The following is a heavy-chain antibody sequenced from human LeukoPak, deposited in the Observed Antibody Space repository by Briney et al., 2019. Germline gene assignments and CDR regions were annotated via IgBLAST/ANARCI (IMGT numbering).Heavy chain of an antibody. Sequence: GGSLRLSCAASGFTFSSYDMNWVRQAPGKGLEWVSAISGSGDITNHADSVKGRFTVSRDNSKNTPYLQMNSLRAEDTAVYYCAKPSIPWGSGTVKIYYFDYWGQGTLVTVSS. D-gene: IGHD3-10*01. V-gene: IGHV3-23*01. J-gene: IGHJ4*02. CDR3: AKPSIPWGSGTVKIYYFDY. CDR2: ISGSGDIT. CDR1: GFTFSSYD.